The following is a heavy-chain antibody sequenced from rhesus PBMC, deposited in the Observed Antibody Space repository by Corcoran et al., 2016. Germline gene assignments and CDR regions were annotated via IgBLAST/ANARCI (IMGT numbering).Heavy chain of an antibody. Sequence: QVQLQESGPGVVKPSETLSPTRAVSGYTISSGYDWSWIRQHTGKGLARIGDIYGSSGSTNYNPSLKNRVTISKDTSKNQFSRKLSSGPASDTAVYYCAREAYSWNRVSYFDYWGQGVLGTVSS. CDR1: GYTISSGYD. J-gene: IGHJ4*01. V-gene: IGHV4-76*01. CDR2: IYGSSGST. CDR3: AREAYSWNRVSYFDY. D-gene: IGHD1-1-1*01.